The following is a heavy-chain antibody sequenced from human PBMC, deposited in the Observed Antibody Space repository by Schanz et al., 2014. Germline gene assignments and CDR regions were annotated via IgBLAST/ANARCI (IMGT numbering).Heavy chain of an antibody. CDR2: IFFRGST. J-gene: IGHJ6*02. V-gene: IGHV4-30-4*07. CDR1: GGSISSGGYS. CDR3: YGMDV. Sequence: QVQLQESGPGLVKPSQTLSLTCAVSGGSISSGGYSWSWIRQPPGKGLEWIGYIFFRGSTYYNPSLKGRVTISIDTSKNQFSRRLTSVTAADTAVYYCYGMDVWGQGTTVTVSS.